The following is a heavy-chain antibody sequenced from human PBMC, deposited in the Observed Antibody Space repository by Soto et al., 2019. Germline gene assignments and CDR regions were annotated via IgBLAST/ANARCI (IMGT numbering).Heavy chain of an antibody. CDR1: GGSISSGGYY. V-gene: IGHV4-31*03. J-gene: IGHJ4*02. CDR2: IYYSGST. Sequence: SETLSLTCTVSGGSISSGGYYWSWIRQHPGKGLEWIGYIYYSGSTYYNPSLKSRVTISVDTSKNQFSLKLSSVTAADTAVYYCARSYYYGSGPQLGYWGQGTLVTVPQ. CDR3: ARSYYYGSGPQLGY. D-gene: IGHD3-10*01.